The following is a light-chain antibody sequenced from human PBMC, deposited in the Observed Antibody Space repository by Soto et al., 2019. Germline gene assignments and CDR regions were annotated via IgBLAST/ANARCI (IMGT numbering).Light chain of an antibody. J-gene: IGLJ1*01. CDR2: EIT. V-gene: IGLV2-8*01. CDR3: SSLADGDNYV. Sequence: QSALTQPPSASGSPGQSVTISCTGTSSDVGGYNYLSWYQQHPGKAPKLLIYEITKRASGVPNRFPGSKSGNTASLTVSGLQAEDEADYYCSSLADGDNYVFGTGTKLTVL. CDR1: SSDVGGYNY.